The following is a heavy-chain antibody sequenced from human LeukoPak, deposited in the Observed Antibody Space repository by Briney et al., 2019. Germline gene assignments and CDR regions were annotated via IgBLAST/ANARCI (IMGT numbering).Heavy chain of an antibody. Sequence: SETLSLTCTVSGGSISNTDYYWSWIRQPPGKGLEWIGYIYYSGSTSYNPSLKSRVTISVDTSKNQFSLKLNSVTAADTVVYYCARAGYRYFQYWGQGSLVTVSS. CDR3: ARAGYRYFQY. D-gene: IGHD3-16*02. CDR2: IYYSGST. CDR1: GGSISNTDYY. J-gene: IGHJ1*01. V-gene: IGHV4-30-4*01.